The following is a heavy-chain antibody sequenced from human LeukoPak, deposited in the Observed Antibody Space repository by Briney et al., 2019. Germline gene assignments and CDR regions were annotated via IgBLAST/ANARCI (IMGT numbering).Heavy chain of an antibody. CDR3: ARLIHYYDSSGLFDY. J-gene: IGHJ4*02. CDR1: GGTFSSYA. V-gene: IGHV1-69*06. CDR2: IIPIFGTA. D-gene: IGHD3-22*01. Sequence: GASVKVSCKASGGTFSSYAISWVRQAPGQGLEWMGGIIPIFGTANYARKFQGRVTITADKSTSTAYMELSSLRSDDTAVCYCARLIHYYDSSGLFDYWGQGTLVTVSS.